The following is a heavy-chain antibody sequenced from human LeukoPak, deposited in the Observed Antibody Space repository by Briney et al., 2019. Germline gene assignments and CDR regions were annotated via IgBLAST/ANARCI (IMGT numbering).Heavy chain of an antibody. CDR2: INHSGST. CDR1: GGSFSGYY. CDR3: ARDERYSSSWYFDFDY. Sequence: PSETLSLTCAVYGGSFSGYYWSWIRQPPGKGLEWIGEINHSGSTNYNPSLKSRVYISVDTSKNQFSLKLSSVTAADTAVYYCARDERYSSSWYFDFDYWGQGTLVTVSS. V-gene: IGHV4-34*01. D-gene: IGHD6-13*01. J-gene: IGHJ4*02.